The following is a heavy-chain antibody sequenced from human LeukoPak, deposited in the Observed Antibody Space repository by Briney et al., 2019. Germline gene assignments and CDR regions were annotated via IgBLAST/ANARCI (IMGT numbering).Heavy chain of an antibody. J-gene: IGHJ4*02. Sequence: GASVKVSCKASGYTFTGYYMHWVRQAPGQGLEWMGWINPNSGGTNYAQKFQGRVTMTRDTSISTAYMELSRLRSDDTAVYYCARGITFGGVIVVLDYWGQGTLVSVSS. D-gene: IGHD3-16*02. CDR3: ARGITFGGVIVVLDY. CDR2: INPNSGGT. CDR1: GYTFTGYY. V-gene: IGHV1-2*02.